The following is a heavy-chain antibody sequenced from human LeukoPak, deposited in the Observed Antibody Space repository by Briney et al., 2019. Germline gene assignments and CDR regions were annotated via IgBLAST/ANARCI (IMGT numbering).Heavy chain of an antibody. Sequence: GGSLRLSCAASGFTFSSYNIHWVRQAPGKGLEWVALISYDGSNKYYADSVKGRFTISRDNSKDTLYLQMNSLRPEDTAVYYCAKDEGFRAAAEGTPGYWGQGTLVTVSS. CDR2: ISYDGSNK. J-gene: IGHJ4*02. D-gene: IGHD6-13*01. CDR1: GFTFSSYN. CDR3: AKDEGFRAAAEGTPGY. V-gene: IGHV3-30*18.